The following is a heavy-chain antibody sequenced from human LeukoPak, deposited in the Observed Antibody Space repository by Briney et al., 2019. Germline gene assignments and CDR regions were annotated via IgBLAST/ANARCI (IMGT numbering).Heavy chain of an antibody. D-gene: IGHD3-22*01. Sequence: ASVKVSCKASGYTFTSHFMHWVRQAPGQGLEGMGMINPRGGSTSYTQKFQGRVTMTRNTSTSTVYMELSSLRSEDTAVYYCARVKSYYYDTSDKDAFDIWGQGTMVTVSS. CDR1: GYTFTSHF. CDR2: INPRGGST. J-gene: IGHJ3*02. CDR3: ARVKSYYYDTSDKDAFDI. V-gene: IGHV1-46*01.